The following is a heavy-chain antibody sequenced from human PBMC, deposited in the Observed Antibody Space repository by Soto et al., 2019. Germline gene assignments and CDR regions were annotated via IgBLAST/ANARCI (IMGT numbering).Heavy chain of an antibody. CDR1: GFTFSNFA. V-gene: IGHV3-23*01. Sequence: EVHLLESGGGLLQPGGSLRLTCVASGFTFSNFAMSWVRQAPGKGLEWVSTITGRTGVTYDADFVKGRFTISRDNSRNTLYLQMNSLRADDTAVYNCAKTNPSRTHRSAWYDWFDPWGQGTQVIVSS. CDR3: AKTNPSRTHRSAWYDWFDP. J-gene: IGHJ5*02. D-gene: IGHD6-19*01. CDR2: ITGRTGVT.